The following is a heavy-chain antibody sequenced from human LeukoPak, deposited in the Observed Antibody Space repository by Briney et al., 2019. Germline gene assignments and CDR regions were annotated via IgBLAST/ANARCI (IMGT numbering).Heavy chain of an antibody. V-gene: IGHV4-59*08. CDR3: ARLYDTSGYYGGFDY. CDR2: IYYSGST. J-gene: IGHJ4*02. Sequence: SDTLSPTRTVSGGSIRRYYRRWIRQPPGKGLEWIGNIYYSGSTNYNPSLKSRVTISVDTSKNQFSLKLSSVTVADTAVYYCARLYDTSGYYGGFDYWGQGTLVTVSS. CDR1: GGSIRRYY. D-gene: IGHD3-22*01.